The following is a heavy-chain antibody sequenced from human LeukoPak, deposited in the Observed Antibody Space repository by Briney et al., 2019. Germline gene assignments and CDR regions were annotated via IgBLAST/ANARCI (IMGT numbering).Heavy chain of an antibody. J-gene: IGHJ5*02. CDR1: GFSFSSYD. CDR2: IGTAGDT. D-gene: IGHD3-22*01. CDR3: ANATRGGYYDH. V-gene: IGHV3-13*01. Sequence: QPGGSLRLSCAASGFSFSSYDLHWVRQRKGESPEWVSAIGTAGDTYYPGSVKGRFTISRENAKNSLYLQMTSLEVGDTAVYYCANATRGGYYDHWGQGTLVTVSS.